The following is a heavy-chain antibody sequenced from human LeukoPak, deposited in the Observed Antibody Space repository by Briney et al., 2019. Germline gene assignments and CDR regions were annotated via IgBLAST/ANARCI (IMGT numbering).Heavy chain of an antibody. CDR3: ARLYSSGWYRDY. J-gene: IGHJ4*02. CDR2: INPNSGGT. V-gene: IGHV1-2*02. Sequence: SVKVSCKASGYTFTGYYMHWVRQAPGQGLEWMGWINPNSGGTNYAQKFQGRVTITRDTSISTAYMELSRLRSDDTAVYYCARLYSSGWYRDYWGQGTLVTVSS. D-gene: IGHD6-19*01. CDR1: GYTFTGYY.